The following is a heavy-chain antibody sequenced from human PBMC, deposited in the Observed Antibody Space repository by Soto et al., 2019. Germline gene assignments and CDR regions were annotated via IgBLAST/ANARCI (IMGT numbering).Heavy chain of an antibody. D-gene: IGHD4-17*01. CDR1: GFSLSTYHMG. V-gene: IGHV2-5*02. CDR3: AHAGDYDLLTFDH. J-gene: IGHJ4*02. CDR2: IYWDDDK. Sequence: QITLKESGPTLVRPAQTLTLTCDFSGFSLSTYHMGVAWIRQPPGKALEWLALIYWDDDKRYSPSLKDRLAISKGTSSNQVVLTITNVDPGDKATYFCAHAGDYDLLTFDHWGPGTLVTVSS.